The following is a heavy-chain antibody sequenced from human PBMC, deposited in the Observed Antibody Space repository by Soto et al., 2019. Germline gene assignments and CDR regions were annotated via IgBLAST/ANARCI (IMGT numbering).Heavy chain of an antibody. Sequence: EVQLVESGGGLVQPGGSLKLSCAASGFTFSDSAIHWVRQTSGKGLEWVGRIRSKANNYATVYAASLEGRFTISRETAKTPANLKKKGLETADTAGYYCPSPNDGDSSPFTYWGQGPLVIVSS. D-gene: IGHD4-17*01. CDR2: IRSKANNYAT. CDR1: GFTFSDSA. V-gene: IGHV3-73*02. J-gene: IGHJ4*02. CDR3: PSPNDGDSSPFTY.